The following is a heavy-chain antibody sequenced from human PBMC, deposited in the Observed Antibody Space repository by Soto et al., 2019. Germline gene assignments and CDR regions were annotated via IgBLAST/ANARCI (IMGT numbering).Heavy chain of an antibody. V-gene: IGHV4-34*01. D-gene: IGHD3-10*01. Sequence: PSETLSLTCAVYGGSFSGYYWSWIRQPPGKGLEWIGEINHSGSTNYNPSLKSRVTISVDTSKNQFSLKLSSVTAADTAVYYCERGGRDYGYYYAMDVWGQGTTVTVSS. CDR1: GGSFSGYY. CDR2: INHSGST. J-gene: IGHJ6*02. CDR3: ERGGRDYGYYYAMDV.